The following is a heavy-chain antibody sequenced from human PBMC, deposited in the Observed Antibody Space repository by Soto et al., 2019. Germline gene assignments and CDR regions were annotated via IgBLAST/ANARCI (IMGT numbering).Heavy chain of an antibody. D-gene: IGHD4-17*01. CDR2: IIPVFGKA. Sequence: QVQLVQSGAEVKKPGSSVKVSCKASGGTFTNFAISWLRQATGQGLECMGGIIPVFGKAKYAQRFQGRVKFTADESTSTAYMEVNSLTSDDTAVYYCARGSPTMVTTWFDPWGQGTLVTVSS. V-gene: IGHV1-69*01. CDR3: ARGSPTMVTTWFDP. J-gene: IGHJ5*02. CDR1: GGTFTNFA.